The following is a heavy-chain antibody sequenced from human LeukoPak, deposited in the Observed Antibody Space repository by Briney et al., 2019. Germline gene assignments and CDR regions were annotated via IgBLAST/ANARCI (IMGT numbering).Heavy chain of an antibody. D-gene: IGHD2-2*01. CDR1: GFTFNHYP. Sequence: PGRSLRLSCAASGFTFNHYPMHWVRQAPGKGLEWVAVISYDGSNKYYADSVKGRFTISRDNSKNTLYLQMNSLRAEDTAVYYWARGVGKYQLRNWFDPWGQGTLVTVSS. CDR2: ISYDGSNK. J-gene: IGHJ5*02. CDR3: ARGVGKYQLRNWFDP. V-gene: IGHV3-30-3*01.